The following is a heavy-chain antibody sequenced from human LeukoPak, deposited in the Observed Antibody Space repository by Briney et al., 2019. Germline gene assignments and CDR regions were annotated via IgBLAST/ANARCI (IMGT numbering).Heavy chain of an antibody. CDR1: GFTFSSYA. D-gene: IGHD2-15*01. CDR3: AKQLGYCSDGSCYFPY. J-gene: IGHJ4*02. Sequence: GGSLRLSCAASGFTFSSYAMHWVRQAPGKGLEWVAVISYDGSNKYYADSVKGRFTVSRDNSKSTLCLQMNSLRAEDTAVYYCAKQLGYCSDGSCYFPYWGQGTLVTVSS. V-gene: IGHV3-30*04. CDR2: ISYDGSNK.